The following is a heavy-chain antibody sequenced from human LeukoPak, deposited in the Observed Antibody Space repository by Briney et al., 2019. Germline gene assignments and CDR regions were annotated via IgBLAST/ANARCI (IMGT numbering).Heavy chain of an antibody. CDR2: MNPNSGNT. Sequence: GASVKVSCKASGYTFTSYDINWVRQATGQGPEWMGWMNPNSGNTGYAQKFQGRVTMTRNTSISTAYMELSSLRSEETAVYYCARGYHDSSGYLFDYWGQGTLVTVSS. V-gene: IGHV1-8*01. J-gene: IGHJ4*02. CDR1: GYTFTSYD. CDR3: ARGYHDSSGYLFDY. D-gene: IGHD3-22*01.